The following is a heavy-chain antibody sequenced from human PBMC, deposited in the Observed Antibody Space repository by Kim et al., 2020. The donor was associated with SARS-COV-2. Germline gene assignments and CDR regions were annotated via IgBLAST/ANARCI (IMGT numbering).Heavy chain of an antibody. Sequence: YNPSLKSRVTISVDTSKNQFSLKLGSVTAADTAVYYCARVSGGRTRYFDYWGQGTLVTVSS. V-gene: IGHV4-39*07. D-gene: IGHD2-15*01. J-gene: IGHJ4*02. CDR3: ARVSGGRTRYFDY.